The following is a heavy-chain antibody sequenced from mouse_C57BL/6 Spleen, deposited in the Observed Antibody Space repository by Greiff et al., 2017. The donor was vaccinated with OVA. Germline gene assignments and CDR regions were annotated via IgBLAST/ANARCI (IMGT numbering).Heavy chain of an antibody. CDR3: ARDNGYYGWFAY. CDR1: GYSITSGYY. J-gene: IGHJ3*01. V-gene: IGHV3-6*01. Sequence: EVKLQESGPGLVKPSQSLSLTCSVTGYSITSGYYWNWIRQFPGNKLEWMGYISYDGSNNYNPSLKNRISITRDTSKNQFFLKLNSVTTEDTATYYCARDNGYYGWFAYWGQGTLVTVSA. CDR2: ISYDGSN. D-gene: IGHD2-3*01.